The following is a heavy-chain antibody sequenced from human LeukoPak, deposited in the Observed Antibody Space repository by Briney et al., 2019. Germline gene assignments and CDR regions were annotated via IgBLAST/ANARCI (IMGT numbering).Heavy chain of an antibody. CDR2: INHSRST. V-gene: IGHV4-34*01. CDR1: GGSFSGYY. J-gene: IGHJ3*02. Sequence: PSETLSLTCAVYGGSFSGYYWSWIRQPPRKGLEWIGEINHSRSTNYNPSLKSRVTISVDTSKNQFSLKLSSVTAADTAVYYCARGLLWWLFRDAFDIWGQGTMVTVSS. CDR3: ARGLLWWLFRDAFDI. D-gene: IGHD3-22*01.